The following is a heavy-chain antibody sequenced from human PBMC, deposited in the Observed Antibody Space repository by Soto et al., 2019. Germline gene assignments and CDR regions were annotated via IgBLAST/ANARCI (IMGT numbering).Heavy chain of an antibody. CDR1: GDSIISYY. J-gene: IGHJ5*02. V-gene: IGHV4-59*01. CDR3: ARGRGWFDP. CDR2: IYSSGST. Sequence: QVQLQESGPGLVKPSETLSLTCTVSGDSIISYYWSWIRQPPGKGLEWIGYIYSSGSTNYNPSLKNRVTTSVDTSKNQFSLRLTSVTAADTAFYYCARGRGWFDPWGQGTLVTVSS. D-gene: IGHD3-10*01.